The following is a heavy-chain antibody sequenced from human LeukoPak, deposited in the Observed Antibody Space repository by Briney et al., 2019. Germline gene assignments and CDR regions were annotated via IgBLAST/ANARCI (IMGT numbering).Heavy chain of an antibody. V-gene: IGHV4-59*08. CDR1: GGSMSGYY. CDR2: IYHTGSA. CDR3: ARRGAMTGWFDP. D-gene: IGHD6-25*01. J-gene: IGHJ5*02. Sequence: SETLSLTCSVSGGSMSGYYWSWIRQSAGMGQEWIGYIYHTGSAHYNPSLESRVTISIDMSRSQFSLRLRSVTASDTAVYYCARRGAMTGWFDPWGQGTLVTVSS.